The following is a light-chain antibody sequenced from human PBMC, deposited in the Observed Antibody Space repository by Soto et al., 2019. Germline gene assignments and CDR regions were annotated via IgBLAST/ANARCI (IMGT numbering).Light chain of an antibody. Sequence: EIVLTQSPGTLSLSPGERATLSCRARQSVSSSYLAWYQQKPGQTPRLLIYGSSSRATGIPDRFSGSGSGTDFTLTISRLEPEGFAVYYCQQYGSSWTFGQGTKVEIK. CDR2: GSS. CDR3: QQYGSSWT. V-gene: IGKV3-20*01. CDR1: QSVSSSY. J-gene: IGKJ1*01.